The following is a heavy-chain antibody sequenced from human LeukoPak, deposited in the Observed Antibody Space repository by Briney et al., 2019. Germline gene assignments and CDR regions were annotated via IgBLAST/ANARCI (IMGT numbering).Heavy chain of an antibody. CDR2: ISGDGGRT. J-gene: IGHJ4*02. CDR3: AKDRYYSGGTCSGGFDY. V-gene: IGHV3-43*02. CDR1: GFIFDDYA. Sequence: GGSLRLSCAASGFIFDDYAMHWVRQVPGKGLEWVSLISGDGGRTFYEDSVKGRFTVSRDNSKNLMYLQMSGLRTEDTALYYCAKDRYYSGGTCSGGFDYWGQGTLVTVSS. D-gene: IGHD2-15*01.